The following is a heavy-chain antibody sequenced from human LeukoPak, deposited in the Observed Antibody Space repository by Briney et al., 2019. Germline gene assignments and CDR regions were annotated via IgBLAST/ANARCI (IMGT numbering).Heavy chain of an antibody. V-gene: IGHV1-24*01. CDR3: ATDSPKGYFA. CDR1: GYTLTELS. Sequence: ASVKISCKVSGYTLTELSMHWVRQAPGKGLEWMGGFDAEDGETIYAQKFQGRVTMTEDTSTDTAYMELSSLRSEDTAVYYCATDSPKGYFAWGQGTLVTVSS. J-gene: IGHJ5*02. D-gene: IGHD3-9*01. CDR2: FDAEDGET.